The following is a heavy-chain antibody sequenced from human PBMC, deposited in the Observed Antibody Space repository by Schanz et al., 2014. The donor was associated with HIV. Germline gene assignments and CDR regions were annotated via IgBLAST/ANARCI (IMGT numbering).Heavy chain of an antibody. Sequence: QVQLVQSGAEVKKPGSSVKVSYKTSGDSFTSDAINWVRQAPGQGLEWMGGLIPIFGTPNYAQKFQGRVTITADESTDTAYMELRSLRSEDTAVYYCAREPDVVVSQNHYYYYGMDVWGQGTTVTVSS. CDR2: LIPIFGTP. J-gene: IGHJ6*02. V-gene: IGHV1-69*01. CDR1: GDSFTSDA. D-gene: IGHD2-21*01. CDR3: AREPDVVVSQNHYYYYGMDV.